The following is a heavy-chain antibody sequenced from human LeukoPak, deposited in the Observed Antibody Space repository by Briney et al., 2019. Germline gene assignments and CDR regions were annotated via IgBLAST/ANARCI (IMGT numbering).Heavy chain of an antibody. Sequence: PSETLSLTCTVSGGSISSYYWSWIRQPPGKGLEWIGYIYYSGSTNYNPSLKSRVTMSVDTSKNQFSLKLSSVTAADTAVYYCARDTGDRIVYWGQGTLVTVSS. CDR1: GGSISSYY. J-gene: IGHJ4*02. CDR3: ARDTGDRIVY. V-gene: IGHV4-59*12. CDR2: IYYSGST. D-gene: IGHD3-16*01.